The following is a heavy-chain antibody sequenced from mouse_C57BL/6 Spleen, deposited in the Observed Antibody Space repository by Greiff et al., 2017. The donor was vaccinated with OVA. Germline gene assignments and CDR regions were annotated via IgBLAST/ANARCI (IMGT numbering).Heavy chain of an antibody. V-gene: IGHV5-12*01. Sequence: EVTLVESGGGLVQPGGSLKLSCAASGFTFSDYYMYWVRQTPEKRLEWVAYISNGGGSTYYPDTVKGRFTISRDNAKNTLYLQMSRLKSEDTAMYYCATGYYGSRAFDYWGQGTTLTVSS. CDR3: ATGYYGSRAFDY. J-gene: IGHJ2*01. D-gene: IGHD1-1*01. CDR2: ISNGGGST. CDR1: GFTFSDYY.